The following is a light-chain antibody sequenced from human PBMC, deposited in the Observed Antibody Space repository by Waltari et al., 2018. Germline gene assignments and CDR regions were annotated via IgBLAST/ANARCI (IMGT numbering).Light chain of an antibody. V-gene: IGKV3-20*01. CDR3: QHYGSSRT. CDR1: QSVSIYY. CDR2: GAS. J-gene: IGKJ1*01. Sequence: LTQPPGILSLSPGERATLSCRTSQSVSIYYLAWYQQKPGQAPRLLIYGASSRATDTPDRFSVSGSGTDFTLTINRLEIEDFAMYYCQHYGSSRTFGQGTKVEIK.